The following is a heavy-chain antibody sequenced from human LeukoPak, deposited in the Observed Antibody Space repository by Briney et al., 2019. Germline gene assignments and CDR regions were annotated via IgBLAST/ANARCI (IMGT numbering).Heavy chain of an antibody. J-gene: IGHJ4*02. CDR1: GGSISSYY. CDR2: IYYSGST. D-gene: IGHD6-13*01. Sequence: PSETLSLTCTVSGGSISSYYWSWIRQPPGKGLEWIGYIYYSGSTNYNPSLKSRVTISVDTSKNQFSLKLSSVTAADTAVYYCARGPHTDAAAGTIFDYWGQGTLVTVSS. CDR3: ARGPHTDAAAGTIFDY. V-gene: IGHV4-59*01.